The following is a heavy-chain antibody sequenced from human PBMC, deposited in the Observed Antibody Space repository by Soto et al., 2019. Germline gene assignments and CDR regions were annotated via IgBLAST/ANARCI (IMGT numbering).Heavy chain of an antibody. D-gene: IGHD4-17*01. Sequence: QVQLQESGPGLVKPSETLSLTCTVSGGSIRDYFWTWIRQPPGKGLEWIGYIYYSGRTNYNPSLNSRVSRSVDTSKNHFSLQLRSVTAADTAVYYCARVGGDDFGDSGGFDYWGQGTLVTVSS. CDR2: IYYSGRT. V-gene: IGHV4-59*01. J-gene: IGHJ4*02. CDR3: ARVGGDDFGDSGGFDY. CDR1: GGSIRDYF.